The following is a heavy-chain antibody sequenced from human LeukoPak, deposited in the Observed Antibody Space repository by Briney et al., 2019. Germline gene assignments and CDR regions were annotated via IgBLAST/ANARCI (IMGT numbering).Heavy chain of an antibody. CDR3: ARPVRSYYGSGTYGVD. D-gene: IGHD3-10*01. J-gene: IGHJ4*02. V-gene: IGHV4-39*01. CDR2: IYYSGST. CDR1: GGSFSSSSHY. Sequence: SETLSLTCTVSGGSFSSSSHYWGWVRQPPGKGLEWIGNIYYSGSTYYNPSVKSRVTISVDTSKNRFSLKLSSVTAADTAVYYCARPVRSYYGSGTYGVDWGQGTLVTVSS.